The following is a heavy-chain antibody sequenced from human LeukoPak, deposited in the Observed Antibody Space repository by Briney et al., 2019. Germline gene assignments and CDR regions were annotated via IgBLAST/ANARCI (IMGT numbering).Heavy chain of an antibody. Sequence: SETLSLTCTVSGGSITTSSYYWGWIRQPPGKGLEWIGIIYYSGSAYYNPSLKGRVTISVDTSKNQFSLKLSSVTATDTAVYYCARAFRARYFDLWGRGTLVTVSS. D-gene: IGHD2/OR15-2a*01. CDR1: GGSITTSSYY. V-gene: IGHV4-39*01. J-gene: IGHJ2*01. CDR3: ARAFRARYFDL. CDR2: IYYSGSA.